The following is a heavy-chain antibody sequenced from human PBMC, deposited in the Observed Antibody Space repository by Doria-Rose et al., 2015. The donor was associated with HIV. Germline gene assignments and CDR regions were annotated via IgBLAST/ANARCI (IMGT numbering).Heavy chain of an antibody. V-gene: IGHV3-30*03. Sequence: QVQLVQSGGGVVQPGRSPRLSCAASGFTFSSYAMHWVRQAPGKGLEWVAVISYDGSNKYYADSVRGRFTISRDNAKNSLYLQMNTLTAEDTAVYFCARVAYGTSWYGRGAFDIWGQGTVVTVSS. CDR1: GFTFSSYA. D-gene: IGHD6-13*01. CDR2: ISYDGSNK. J-gene: IGHJ3*02. CDR3: ARVAYGTSWYGRGAFDI.